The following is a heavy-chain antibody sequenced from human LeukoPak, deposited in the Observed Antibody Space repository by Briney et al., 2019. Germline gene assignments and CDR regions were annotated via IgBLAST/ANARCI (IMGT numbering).Heavy chain of an antibody. CDR2: IKEDGSEN. V-gene: IGHV3-7*01. CDR1: GFTFSRYW. D-gene: IGHD1-1*01. Sequence: GGSLRLSCAASGFTFSRYWMTWVRQAPGKGLEWVANIKEDGSENSYVESVRGRFTISRDNAKNSLYLQLNSLRAEDTAVYFCARQRYSDYWGQGTLVTVSS. CDR3: ARQRYSDY. J-gene: IGHJ4*02.